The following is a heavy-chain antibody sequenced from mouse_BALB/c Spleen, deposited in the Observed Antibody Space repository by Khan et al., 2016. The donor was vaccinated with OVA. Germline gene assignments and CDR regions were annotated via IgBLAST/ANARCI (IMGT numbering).Heavy chain of an antibody. CDR3: ARSGYFAWFGY. CDR2: IDPENGKS. Sequence: VQLKESGAELVRPGALVKLSCKASGFNIKDYYMHWVKQRAEQGLEWIGWIDPENGKSIYDPKFQGKASITADTSSKPAYLQLSSLTSEDTAVYYCARSGYFAWFGYWGQGTLVTVSA. J-gene: IGHJ3*01. V-gene: IGHV14-1*02. CDR1: GFNIKDYY.